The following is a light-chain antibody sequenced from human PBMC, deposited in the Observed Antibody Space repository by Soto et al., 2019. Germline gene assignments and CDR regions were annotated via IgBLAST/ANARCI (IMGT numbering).Light chain of an antibody. CDR1: QSVSSN. Sequence: EIVMTQSPATLSVSPGEGATLSCRASQSVSSNLAWYQQKPGQAPRLLIYAASTRATGIPARFRGSGSGTEFTLTITSLQSEDFAVYYCQQYKNWPPLTFGGGTKVEIK. CDR3: QQYKNWPPLT. J-gene: IGKJ4*01. V-gene: IGKV3-15*01. CDR2: AAS.